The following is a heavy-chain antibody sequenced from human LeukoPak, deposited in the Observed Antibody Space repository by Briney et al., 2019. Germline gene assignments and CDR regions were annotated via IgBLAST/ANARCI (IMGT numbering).Heavy chain of an antibody. CDR3: ATGPKRRNKDY. V-gene: IGHV1-24*01. Sequence: ASVKVSCKASGYTFTGYYMHWVRQAPGQGLEWMGGFDPEDGETIYAQKFQGRVTMTEDTSTDTAYMELSSLRSEDAAVYYCATGPKRRNKDYWGQGTLVTVSS. CDR1: GYTFTGYY. CDR2: FDPEDGET. D-gene: IGHD5-24*01. J-gene: IGHJ4*02.